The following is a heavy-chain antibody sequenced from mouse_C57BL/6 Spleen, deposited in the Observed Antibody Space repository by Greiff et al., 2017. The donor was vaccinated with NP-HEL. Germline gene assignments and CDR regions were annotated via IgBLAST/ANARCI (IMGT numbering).Heavy chain of an antibody. CDR3: AREPTDGY. D-gene: IGHD2-3*01. CDR2: ISSGSSTI. J-gene: IGHJ4*01. CDR1: GFTFSDYG. Sequence: EVKVVESGGGLVKPGGSLKLSCAASGFTFSDYGMHWVRQAPEKGLEWVAYISSGSSTIYYADTVKGRFTITRDNAKNTLFLQWTRLRSEDTAMYYCAREPTDGYWGQGTSVTVSS. V-gene: IGHV5-17*01.